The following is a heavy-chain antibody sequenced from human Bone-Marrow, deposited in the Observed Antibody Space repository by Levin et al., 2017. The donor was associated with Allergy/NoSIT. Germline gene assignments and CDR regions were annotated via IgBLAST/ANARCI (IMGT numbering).Heavy chain of an antibody. V-gene: IGHV1-69*04. CDR1: GGTFSSYT. CDR2: IIPILGIA. D-gene: IGHD7-27*01. J-gene: IGHJ4*02. CDR3: ARDWGETGEEPGDY. Sequence: GASVKVSCKASGGTFSSYTISWVRQAPGQGLEWMGRIIPILGIANYAQKFQGRVTITADKSTSTAYMELSSLRSEDTAVYYCARDWGETGEEPGDYWGQGTLVTVSS.